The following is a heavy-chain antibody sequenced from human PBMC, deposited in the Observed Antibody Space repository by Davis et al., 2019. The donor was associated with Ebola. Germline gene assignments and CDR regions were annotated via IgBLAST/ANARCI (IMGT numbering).Heavy chain of an antibody. J-gene: IGHJ4*02. CDR3: ARGGWAYYYGSGSYYEDY. D-gene: IGHD3-10*01. CDR1: GYTFTSYY. Sequence: ASVKVSCKASGYTFTSYYMHWVRQAPAQGLEWMGIINPSGGSTSYAQKFQGRVTMTRDTSTSTVYMELSSLRSEDTAVYYCARGGWAYYYGSGSYYEDYWGQGTLVTVSS. V-gene: IGHV1-46*01. CDR2: INPSGGST.